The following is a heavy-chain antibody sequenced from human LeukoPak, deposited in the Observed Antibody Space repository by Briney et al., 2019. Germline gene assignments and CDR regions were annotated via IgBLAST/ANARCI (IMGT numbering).Heavy chain of an antibody. CDR2: LNQDGSEK. CDR3: ARRRGDV. CDR1: GFTFSTYW. V-gene: IGHV3-7*05. Sequence: GGSLRLSCAASGFTFSTYWMSWVRQARGKGLEWVAILNQDGSEKYYVDSVKGRFTISRDNAENSLYLQMNSLRVEDTAIYYCARRRGDVWGQGTTVTVSS. J-gene: IGHJ6*02.